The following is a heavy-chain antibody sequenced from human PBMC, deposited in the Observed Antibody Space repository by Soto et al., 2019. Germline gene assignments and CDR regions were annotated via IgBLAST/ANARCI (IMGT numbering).Heavy chain of an antibody. D-gene: IGHD2-2*01. Sequence: ASVNVSCKASGFTFSDYYMHWVREAPGQGLEWMGWLNPKSGGTTYAQKFQGRLTLSRDTSINTAYMELSRLSIDDTAVYYCARERYQVLSDGMDVWGQGTTVTVSS. CDR1: GFTFSDYY. V-gene: IGHV1-2*02. CDR3: ARERYQVLSDGMDV. J-gene: IGHJ6*02. CDR2: LNPKSGGT.